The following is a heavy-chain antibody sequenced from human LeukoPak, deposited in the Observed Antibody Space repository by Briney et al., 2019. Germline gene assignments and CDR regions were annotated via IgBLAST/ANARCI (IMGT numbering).Heavy chain of an antibody. CDR1: GFTFSSYE. V-gene: IGHV4-34*01. D-gene: IGHD3-22*01. Sequence: GSLRLSCAASGFTFSSYEMNWVRQPPGKGLEWIGEINHSGSTNYNPSLKSRVTISVDTSKNQFSLKLSSVTAADTAVYYCARLDDSSGSYIRIFDYWGQGTLVTVSS. CDR3: ARLDDSSGSYIRIFDY. CDR2: INHSGST. J-gene: IGHJ4*02.